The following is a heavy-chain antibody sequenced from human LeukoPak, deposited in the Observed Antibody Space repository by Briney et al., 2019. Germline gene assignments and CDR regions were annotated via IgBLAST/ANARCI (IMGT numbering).Heavy chain of an antibody. CDR1: GGSISSSSYY. CDR2: IYYSGST. D-gene: IGHD3-10*01. CDR3: ARLYYYGSGSYPPPFDY. V-gene: IGHV4-39*01. J-gene: IGHJ4*02. Sequence: PLETLSLTCTVSGGSISSSSYYWGWIRQPPGKGLEWIGSIYYSGSTYCNPSLKSRVTISVDTSKNQFSLKLSSVTAADTAVYYCARLYYYGSGSYPPPFDYWGQGTLVTVSS.